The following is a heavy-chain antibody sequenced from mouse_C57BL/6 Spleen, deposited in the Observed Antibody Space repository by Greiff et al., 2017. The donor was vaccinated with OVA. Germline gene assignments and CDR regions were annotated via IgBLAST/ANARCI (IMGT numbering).Heavy chain of an antibody. CDR1: GYTFTSYW. D-gene: IGHD4-1*01. J-gene: IGHJ2*01. CDR3: ARGLGRPYYFDY. CDR2: IYPGSGST. V-gene: IGHV1-55*01. Sequence: VQLQQPGAELVKPGASVKMSCKASGYTFTSYWITWVKQRPGQGLEWIGDIYPGSGSTNYNEKFKSKATLTVDTSSSTAYMQLSSLTSEDSAVYYCARGLGRPYYFDYWGQGTTLTVSS.